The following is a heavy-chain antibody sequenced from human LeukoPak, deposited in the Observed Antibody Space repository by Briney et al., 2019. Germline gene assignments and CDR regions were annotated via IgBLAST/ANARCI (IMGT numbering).Heavy chain of an antibody. CDR2: IYTSGST. V-gene: IGHV4-4*09. CDR3: PRHQGSPAATDEAFDI. CDR1: GGSISSYY. D-gene: IGHD2-15*01. J-gene: IGHJ3*02. Sequence: PSETLSLTCTVSGGSISSYYWSWIRQPPGKRLEWIGYIYTSGSTNYNPSLKSRVTISVDTSKNQFSLKLSSVTAADTAMYYCPRHQGSPAATDEAFDIWGQGTMVTLSS.